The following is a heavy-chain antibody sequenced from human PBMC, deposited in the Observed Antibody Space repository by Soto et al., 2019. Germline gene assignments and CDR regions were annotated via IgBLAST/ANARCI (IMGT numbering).Heavy chain of an antibody. J-gene: IGHJ6*03. CDR2: INPSGGST. V-gene: IGHV1-46*03. CDR3: ASQTYDFWSGQNYYYYYYMGV. CDR1: GYTFTSYY. Sequence: ASVKVSCKASGYTFTSYYMHWVRQAPGQGLEWMGIINPSGGSTSYAQKFQGRVTMTRDTSTSTVYMELSSLRSEDTAVYYCASQTYDFWSGQNYYYYYYMGVWGKGTTVTVSS. D-gene: IGHD3-3*01.